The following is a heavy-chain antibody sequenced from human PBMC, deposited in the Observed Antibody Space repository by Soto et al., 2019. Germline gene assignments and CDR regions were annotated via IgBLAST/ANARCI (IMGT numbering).Heavy chain of an antibody. J-gene: IGHJ4*02. CDR3: AREVATIKNFDY. D-gene: IGHD5-12*01. CDR1: GFTFSSYS. V-gene: IGHV3-48*01. CDR2: ISSSSSVI. Sequence: GGSLRLSCVASGFTFSSYSMNWVRQAPGKGLEWVSYISSSSSVIYYADSVKGRFTISRDNAKNSLYLQMNSLRAEDTAVYYCAREVATIKNFDYWGQGTLVTVSS.